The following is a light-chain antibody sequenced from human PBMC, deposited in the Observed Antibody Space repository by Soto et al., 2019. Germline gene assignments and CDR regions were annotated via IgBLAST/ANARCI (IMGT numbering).Light chain of an antibody. V-gene: IGKV1-33*01. CDR1: QDISNY. J-gene: IGKJ2*01. CDR2: DAS. CDR3: QQYYNLPYT. Sequence: DIQMTQSPSSLSASVGDRVTITCQASQDISNYLNWYQQKPGKAPKLLIYDASNLETGVPSRFRGCGSVTDFTFTISSLQPKDIATDYGQQYYNLPYTFGQGTKLEIK.